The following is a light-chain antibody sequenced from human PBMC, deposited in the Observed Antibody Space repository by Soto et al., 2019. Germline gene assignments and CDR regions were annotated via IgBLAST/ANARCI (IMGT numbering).Light chain of an antibody. CDR3: QQYKNWPL. Sequence: DIQMTQSPSSLSASVGDRVTITCRASQGIRNDLGWYQQKPGKAPTRLIYAASTLQSGVPSRFSGSGSGTDFTLTISSLQSEDFAVYYCQQYKNWPLFGQGTRLEIK. J-gene: IGKJ5*01. CDR2: AAS. CDR1: QGIRND. V-gene: IGKV1-17*01.